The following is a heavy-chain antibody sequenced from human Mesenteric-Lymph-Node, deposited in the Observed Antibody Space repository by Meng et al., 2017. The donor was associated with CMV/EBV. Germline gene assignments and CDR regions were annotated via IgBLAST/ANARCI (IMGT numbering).Heavy chain of an antibody. J-gene: IGHJ4*02. V-gene: IGHV3-30*02. CDR3: AKSHRGSGAHFNVRHYFES. Sequence: GESLKISCATSRMNFVGFDMHWVRQAPGKALEWVAVIWVDGIKKYFADSVKGRFDISKDNSWNTVYLQMHSLRDEDTAVYYCAKSHRGSGAHFNVRHYFESWGQGTMVTVSS. CDR2: IWVDGIKK. CDR1: RMNFVGFD. D-gene: IGHD3-10*01.